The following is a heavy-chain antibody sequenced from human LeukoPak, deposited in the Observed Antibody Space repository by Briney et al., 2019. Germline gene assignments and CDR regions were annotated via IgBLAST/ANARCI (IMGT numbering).Heavy chain of an antibody. V-gene: IGHV3-21*01. CDR2: ISGSSSYI. CDR3: ARENSGSYYQFDC. CDR1: GFTFSSYS. Sequence: GGSLRLSCAASGFTFSSYSMNWVRQAPGKGLEWLSSISGSSSYIYYADSVKGRFTISRDNAKNSLYLQMNSLRPEDTAVYYCARENSGSYYQFDCWGQGTLVTVSS. D-gene: IGHD1-26*01. J-gene: IGHJ4*02.